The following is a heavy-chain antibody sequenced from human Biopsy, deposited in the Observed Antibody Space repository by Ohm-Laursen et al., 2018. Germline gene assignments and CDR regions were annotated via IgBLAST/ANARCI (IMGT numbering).Heavy chain of an antibody. J-gene: IGHJ6*02. V-gene: IGHV4-31*01. CDR2: IYFRGAT. D-gene: IGHD3-3*01. CDR1: GGSVSSGGFY. CDR3: ARDHPDFWGGYSPTVISSYYGMDV. Sequence: TLSLTCTVSGGSVSSGGFYWSWVCQHPRKGLEGVGDIYFRGATLSNPSLKSLVTISVDTSKNQFSLKLNSVTAADTAVYYCARDHPDFWGGYSPTVISSYYGMDVWGQGTTVIVSS.